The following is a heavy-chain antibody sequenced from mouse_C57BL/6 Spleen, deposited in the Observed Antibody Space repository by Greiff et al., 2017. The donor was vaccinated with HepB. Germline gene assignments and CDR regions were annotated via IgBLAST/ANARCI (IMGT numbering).Heavy chain of an antibody. V-gene: IGHV5-6*01. J-gene: IGHJ2*01. Sequence: EVQVVESGGDLVKPGGSLKLSCAASGFTFSSYGMSWVRQTPDQRLEWVATISSGGSYTYYPDSVKGRFTLSRDNAKNTLYLQMSRLKSEDTAMYYGARQDEYGFAYWGQGTTLTVSS. CDR1: GFTFSSYG. CDR3: ARQDEYGFAY. CDR2: ISSGGSYT. D-gene: IGHD5-1*01.